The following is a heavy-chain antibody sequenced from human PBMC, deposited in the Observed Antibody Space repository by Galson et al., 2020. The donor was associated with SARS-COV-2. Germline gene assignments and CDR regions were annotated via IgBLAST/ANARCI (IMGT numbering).Heavy chain of an antibody. CDR2: INHSGST. CDR3: ARPGGKYGLDAFDI. D-gene: IGHD3-10*01. V-gene: IGHV4-34*01. J-gene: IGHJ3*02. Sequence: SETLSLTCAVYGGSFSGYYWSWIRQPPGKGLEWIGEINHSGSTNYNPSLKSRVTISVDTSKNQFSLKLSSVTAADTAVYYCARPGGKYGLDAFDIWGQGTMVTVSS. CDR1: GGSFSGYY.